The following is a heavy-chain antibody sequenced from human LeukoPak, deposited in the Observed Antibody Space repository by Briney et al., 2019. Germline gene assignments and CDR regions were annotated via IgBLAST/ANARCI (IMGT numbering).Heavy chain of an antibody. CDR2: LSYGGSP. Sequence: SETLSLTCTVSGGSISSSNYYWGWVRQPPGKGLEWIGSLSYGGSPYHNPSLKSRLTISVDTSKNQFSLKLRSVAAADTAVYYCARHRDGYFTNFDNWGQGTLVTVSP. D-gene: IGHD3-22*01. J-gene: IGHJ4*02. V-gene: IGHV4-39*01. CDR3: ARHRDGYFTNFDN. CDR1: GGSISSSNYY.